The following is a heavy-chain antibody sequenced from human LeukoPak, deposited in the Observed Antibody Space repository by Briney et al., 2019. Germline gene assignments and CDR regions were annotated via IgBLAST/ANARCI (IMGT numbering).Heavy chain of an antibody. V-gene: IGHV1-46*01. CDR2: IYPRDGST. CDR3: ARDQEAFDY. Sequence: ASVTVSCKASGYSFTSNYIHWVRQAPGQGLEWMGMIYPRDGSTSYAQKFQGRVTVTRDTSTSTVHMELSGLRSEDTAVYYCARDQEAFDYWGQGTLVTVSS. CDR1: GYSFTSNY. J-gene: IGHJ4*02.